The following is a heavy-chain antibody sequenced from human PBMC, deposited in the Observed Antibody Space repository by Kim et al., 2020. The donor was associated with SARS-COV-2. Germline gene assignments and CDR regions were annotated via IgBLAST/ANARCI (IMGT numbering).Heavy chain of an antibody. Sequence: SETLSLTCNVSGGSISNYYWNWIRQAPGKGLEWIGYIYYSGYTNYNPSLKSRVTISMDTSKNQFSLKLSSVTAADTAMYYCARCSDYPGYPGYHFAQWGQGTRVTVSS. CDR2: IYYSGYT. CDR3: ARCSDYPGYPGYHFAQ. D-gene: IGHD4-17*01. J-gene: IGHJ4*02. V-gene: IGHV4-59*01. CDR1: GGSISNYY.